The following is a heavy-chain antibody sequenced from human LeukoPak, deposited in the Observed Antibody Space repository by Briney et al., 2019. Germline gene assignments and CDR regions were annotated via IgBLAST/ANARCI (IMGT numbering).Heavy chain of an antibody. CDR3: ARVSSGWFSGLRY. CDR1: GYTFTSYY. CDR2: INPSGGST. D-gene: IGHD6-19*01. Sequence: ASVTVSCKASGYTFTSYYMHWVRQAPGQGLEWMGIINPSGGSTSYAQKFQGRVTMTRDMSTSTVYMELSSLRSEDTAVYYCARVSSGWFSGLRYWGQGTLVTVSS. J-gene: IGHJ4*02. V-gene: IGHV1-46*01.